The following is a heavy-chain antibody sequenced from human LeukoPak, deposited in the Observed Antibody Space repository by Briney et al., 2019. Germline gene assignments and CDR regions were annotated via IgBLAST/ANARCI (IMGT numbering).Heavy chain of an antibody. V-gene: IGHV5-10-1*01. D-gene: IGHD6-13*01. CDR3: ARHVSYSSSWYAGHNWFDP. CDR2: IDPSDSYT. Sequence: GESLKISCKGSGYSFTSYWISWVRQMPGKGLEWMGRIDPSDSYTNYSPSFQRHVTISADKSISTAYLQWSSLKASDTAMYYCARHVSYSSSWYAGHNWFDPWGQGTLVTVSS. J-gene: IGHJ5*02. CDR1: GYSFTSYW.